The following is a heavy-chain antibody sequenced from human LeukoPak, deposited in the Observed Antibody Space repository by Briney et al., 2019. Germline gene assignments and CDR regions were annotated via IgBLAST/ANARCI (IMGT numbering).Heavy chain of an antibody. V-gene: IGHV4-34*01. CDR1: GGSFSGFY. CDR2: SSHGGNT. Sequence: SETLSLTCALSGGSFSGFYWSWVRQPPGKGLEWIGESSHGGNTNYNPSLKSRVTMSGDTSKNHFSLTLTSVTVADTAIYYCARGSPRDYDSSGYYYGLDPWGQGTLVTVSA. D-gene: IGHD3-22*01. J-gene: IGHJ5*02. CDR3: ARGSPRDYDSSGYYYGLDP.